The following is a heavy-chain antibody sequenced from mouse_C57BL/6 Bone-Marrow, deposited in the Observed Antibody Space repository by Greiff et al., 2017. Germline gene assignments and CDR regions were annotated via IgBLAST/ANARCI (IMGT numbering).Heavy chain of an antibody. D-gene: IGHD1-1*01. Sequence: VQLKESGPELVKPGASVKISCKASGYSFTDYNMNWVKQSNGKSLEWIGVINPNYGTTSYNQKFKGKATLTVDQSSSTAYMQLISLTSEDSAVYYCASSHYYGSSLWYFDVWGTGTTVTVSS. CDR1: GYSFTDYN. J-gene: IGHJ1*03. CDR2: INPNYGTT. CDR3: ASSHYYGSSLWYFDV. V-gene: IGHV1-39*01.